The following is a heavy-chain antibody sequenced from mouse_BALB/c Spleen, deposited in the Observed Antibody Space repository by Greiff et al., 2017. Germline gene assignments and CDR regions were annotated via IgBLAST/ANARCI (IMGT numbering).Heavy chain of an antibody. CDR1: GYSITSDYA. CDR2: ISYSGST. D-gene: IGHD1-1*01. V-gene: IGHV3-2*02. CDR3: ARDYYGSSRGYFDY. J-gene: IGHJ2*01. Sequence: VQLKESGPGLVKPSQSLSLTCTVTGYSITSDYAWNWIRQFPGNKLEWMGYISYSGSTSYNPSLKSRISITRDTSKNQFFLQLNSVTTEDTATYYCARDYYGSSRGYFDYWGQGTTLTVSS.